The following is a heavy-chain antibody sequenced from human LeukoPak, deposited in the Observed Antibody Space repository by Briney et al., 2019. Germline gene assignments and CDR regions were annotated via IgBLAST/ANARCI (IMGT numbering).Heavy chain of an antibody. V-gene: IGHV1-69*01. CDR2: IIPIFGTA. J-gene: IGHJ4*02. CDR1: GGTFSSYA. Sequence: XCKAXGGTFSSYAIXWVRQAPGQGLEXMGGIIPIFGTANYAQKFQGRVTITADESTSPAYMELSSLRSEDTAVYYCARSYDFWSGYSYYFDYWGQGTLVTVSS. CDR3: ARSYDFWSGYSYYFDY. D-gene: IGHD3-3*01.